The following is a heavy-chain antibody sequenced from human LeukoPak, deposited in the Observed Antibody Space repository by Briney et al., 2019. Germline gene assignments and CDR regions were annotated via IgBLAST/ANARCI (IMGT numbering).Heavy chain of an antibody. CDR3: ARPGDTAMVNAFDI. J-gene: IGHJ3*02. CDR2: IYRSGST. CDR1: GYSISSGYY. Sequence: SETLSLTCTVSGYSISSGYYWGWIRQPPGKGLEWIGSIYRSGSTYYNPSLKSRVTISVDTSKNQFSLKLSSVTAADTAVYYCARPGDTAMVNAFDIWGQGTMVTVSS. V-gene: IGHV4-38-2*02. D-gene: IGHD5-18*01.